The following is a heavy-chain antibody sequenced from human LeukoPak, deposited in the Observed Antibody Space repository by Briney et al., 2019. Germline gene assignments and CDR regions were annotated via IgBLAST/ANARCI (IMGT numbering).Heavy chain of an antibody. J-gene: IGHJ4*02. CDR1: GYSISSGYY. CDR3: AGDLRLGDSSWYDY. CDR2: IYHSGST. V-gene: IGHV4-38-2*02. Sequence: SETLSLTCTVSGYSISSGYYWGWIRQPPGKGLEWIGSIYHSGSTYYNPSLKSRVTISVDTSKNQFSLKLSSVTAADTAVYYCAGDLRLGDSSWYDYWGQGTLVTVSS. D-gene: IGHD6-13*01.